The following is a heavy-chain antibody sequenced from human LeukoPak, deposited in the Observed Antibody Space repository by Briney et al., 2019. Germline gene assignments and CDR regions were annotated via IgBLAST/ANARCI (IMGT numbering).Heavy chain of an antibody. CDR2: INQSGST. CDR1: GGSFSGYY. J-gene: IGHJ3*02. Sequence: SETLSLTCAVYGGSFSGYYWSWIRQPPGKGLEWIGEINQSGSTNHNPSLKSRVTISVDTSKNQFSLKLSSVTAADTAVYYCADSTVTTSGLDAFDIWGQGTMVTVSS. CDR3: ADSTVTTSGLDAFDI. V-gene: IGHV4-34*01. D-gene: IGHD4-17*01.